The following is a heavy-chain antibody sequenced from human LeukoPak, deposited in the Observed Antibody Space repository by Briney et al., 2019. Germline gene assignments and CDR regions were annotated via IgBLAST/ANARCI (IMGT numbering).Heavy chain of an antibody. CDR2: INWNGDST. Sequence: GWSLRLSCAASGFTFDYYGMSWVRQAPGKGLDWVSGINWNGDSTDYADSVKGRFTISRDNAKNSLYLQMNSLRAEDTAFYFCARDRYYDTSDFLDYWGQGTLVTVSS. D-gene: IGHD3-22*01. CDR3: ARDRYYDTSDFLDY. V-gene: IGHV3-20*04. CDR1: GFTFDYYG. J-gene: IGHJ4*02.